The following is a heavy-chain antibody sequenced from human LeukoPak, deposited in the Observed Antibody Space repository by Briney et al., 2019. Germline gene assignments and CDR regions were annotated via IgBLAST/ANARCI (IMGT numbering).Heavy chain of an antibody. CDR3: ARTPDYYDSSGYYGY. D-gene: IGHD3-22*01. CDR2: INPNSGGT. J-gene: IGHJ4*02. V-gene: IGHV1-2*02. Sequence: ASVKVSCKASGYTFTGYYMHWVRQAPGQGLERMGWINPNSGGTNYAQKFQGRVTMTRDTSISTAYMELSRLRSDDTAVYYCARTPDYYDSSGYYGYWGQGTLVTVSS. CDR1: GYTFTGYY.